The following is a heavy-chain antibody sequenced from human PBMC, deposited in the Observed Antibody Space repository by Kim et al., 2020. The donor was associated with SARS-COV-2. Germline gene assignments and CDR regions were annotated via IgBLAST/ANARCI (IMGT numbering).Heavy chain of an antibody. CDR3: ARTKMNSAAGIWLIGRAFDI. CDR1: GFTFSSYA. Sequence: GGSLRLSCAASGFTFSSYAMHWVRQAPGKGLEYVSAISSNGGSTYYANSVKGRFTISRDNSKNTLYLQMGSLRAEDMAVYYCARTKMNSAAGIWLIGRAFDIWGQETMVTVSS. V-gene: IGHV3-64*01. D-gene: IGHD6-13*01. J-gene: IGHJ3*02. CDR2: ISSNGGST.